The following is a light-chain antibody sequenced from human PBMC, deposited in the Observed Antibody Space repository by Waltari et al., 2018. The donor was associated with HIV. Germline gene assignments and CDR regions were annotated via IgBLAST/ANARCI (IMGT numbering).Light chain of an antibody. J-gene: IGLJ2*01. CDR2: QDT. CDR3: QAWASSTVV. V-gene: IGLV3-1*01. CDR1: KLGDKY. Sequence: SYELTQPPSVSVSPGQTASITCSGGKLGDKYACWYQQKPGQPPVLVIYQDTKRPSGIPERFSGSNSGNTATLTISGTQAMDEADYYCQAWASSTVVFGGGTKLTVL.